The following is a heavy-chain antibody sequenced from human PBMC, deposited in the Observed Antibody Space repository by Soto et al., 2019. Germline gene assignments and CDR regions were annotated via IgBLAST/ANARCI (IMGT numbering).Heavy chain of an antibody. CDR2: IYYSGST. V-gene: IGHV4-31*03. CDR3: ARDMEGLYYFEY. CDR1: GGSISSGGYY. J-gene: IGHJ4*02. D-gene: IGHD3-3*01. Sequence: QVQLQESGPGLVKPSQTLSLTCTVSGGSISSGGYYWSWIRQHPGKGLEWIGYIYYSGSTYYNPSLTSRVTISVDTSNNQFSLKLSSVTAADTAVYYCARDMEGLYYFEYWGQGTLVTVSS.